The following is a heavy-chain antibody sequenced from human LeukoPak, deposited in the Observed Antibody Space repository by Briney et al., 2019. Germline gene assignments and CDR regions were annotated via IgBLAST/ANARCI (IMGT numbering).Heavy chain of an antibody. CDR3: ARVQLERAAFDY. Sequence: PGGSLRLSCAASGFTFSSYSMNWVRQAPGKGLEWVSSISSSSSYIYYADSVKGRFTISRDNAKNSLYLQMNSLRAEDTAVYCCARVQLERAAFDYWGQGTLVTVSS. J-gene: IGHJ4*02. CDR2: ISSSSSYI. CDR1: GFTFSSYS. D-gene: IGHD1-1*01. V-gene: IGHV3-21*01.